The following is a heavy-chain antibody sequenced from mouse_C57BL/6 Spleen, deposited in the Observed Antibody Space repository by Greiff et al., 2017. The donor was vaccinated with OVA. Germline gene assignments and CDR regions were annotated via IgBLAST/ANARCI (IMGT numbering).Heavy chain of an antibody. CDR1: GYTFTSYW. CDR2: IYPGSGST. CDR3: AREGDSSGYVDY. J-gene: IGHJ2*01. Sequence: QVQLQQSGAELVKPGASVKMSCKASGYTFTSYWITWVKQRPGQGLEWIGDIYPGSGSTNYNEKFKSKATLTVDTSSSTAYMQLSSLTSEDSAVYYCAREGDSSGYVDYWGQGTTLTVSS. V-gene: IGHV1-55*01. D-gene: IGHD3-2*02.